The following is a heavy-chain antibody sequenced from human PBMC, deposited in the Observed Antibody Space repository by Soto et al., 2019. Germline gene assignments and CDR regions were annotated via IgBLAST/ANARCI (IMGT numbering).Heavy chain of an antibody. CDR3: ARWDDRLAKPSSY. CDR2: IYYSGST. CDR1: GGSISSYY. Sequence: SETLSLTCTVSGGSISSYYWSWIRQPPGKGLEWIGYIYYSGSTNYNPSLKSRVTISVDTSKNQFSLKLSSVTAADTAVYYCARWDDRLAKPSSYWGQGSLVPVSS. V-gene: IGHV4-59*01. D-gene: IGHD1-1*01. J-gene: IGHJ4*02.